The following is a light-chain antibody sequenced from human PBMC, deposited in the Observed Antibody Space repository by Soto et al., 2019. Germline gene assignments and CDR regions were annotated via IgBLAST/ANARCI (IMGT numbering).Light chain of an antibody. CDR2: DAS. CDR3: QQRSTSLT. Sequence: IVLTQSPATLSLWPGETAILSCRASQTVSSYLSWYQHKPGEAPRLLIYDASKRAPGIPARFSGSGSGTDFTLTSSRLEPEDFAVYYCQQRSTSLTFGQGTRLEIE. V-gene: IGKV3-11*01. CDR1: QTVSSY. J-gene: IGKJ5*01.